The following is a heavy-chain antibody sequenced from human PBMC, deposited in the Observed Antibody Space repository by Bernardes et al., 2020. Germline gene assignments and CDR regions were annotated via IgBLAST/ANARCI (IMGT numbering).Heavy chain of an antibody. CDR3: ANNKYFDS. CDR2: INSGSTTI. D-gene: IGHD1-1*01. J-gene: IGHJ4*02. Sequence: GGSLRLSCAASGFTFSTYSMNWVRQAPGKGLEWVSYINSGSTTIYYADSVKGRFTISRDNAKNSLYLQMNSLRAEDTAVYYCANNKYFDSWGQGTLVTVSS. V-gene: IGHV3-48*01. CDR1: GFTFSTYS.